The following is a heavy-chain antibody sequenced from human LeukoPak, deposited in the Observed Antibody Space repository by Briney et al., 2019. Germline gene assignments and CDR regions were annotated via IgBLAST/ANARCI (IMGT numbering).Heavy chain of an antibody. CDR2: IYYGGST. J-gene: IGHJ5*02. V-gene: IGHV4-39*07. CDR1: GGSISSSSYY. Sequence: SETLSLTCTVSGGSISSSSYYWGWIRQPPGKGLEWIGNIYYGGSTYYNPSLKSRVTISVDTSKNQFSLKLSSVTAADTAVYYCARVFSYPLMAPFDPWGQGTLVTVSS. CDR3: ARVFSYPLMAPFDP. D-gene: IGHD2-8*01.